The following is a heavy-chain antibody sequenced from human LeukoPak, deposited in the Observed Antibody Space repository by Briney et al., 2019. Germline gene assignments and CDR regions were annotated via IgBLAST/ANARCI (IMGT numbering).Heavy chain of an antibody. D-gene: IGHD3-9*01. J-gene: IGHJ4*02. CDR1: GGSISSGGYY. Sequence: SETLSLTCTVSGGSISSGGYYWGWIRQPPGKGLEWTGNIYYSGSTYYNSSLESRVTISVDTSKNHFSLNLSSVTAADTAVYYCARATGWGILTGYYRTFDYWGQGTLVTVSS. CDR2: IYYSGST. CDR3: ARATGWGILTGYYRTFDY. V-gene: IGHV4-39*07.